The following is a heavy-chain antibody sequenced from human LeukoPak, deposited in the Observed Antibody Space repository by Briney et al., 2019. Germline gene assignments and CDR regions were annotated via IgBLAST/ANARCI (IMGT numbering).Heavy chain of an antibody. CDR2: IYYSGST. D-gene: IGHD3-10*01. V-gene: IGHV4-39*01. CDR3: ARLLRYYYGSGSLDY. CDR1: GGSISSSSYY. Sequence: PSETLSLTCTVSGGSISSSSYYWGWIRQPPGKGVEWIGSIYYSGSTYYNPSLKSRVTISVDTSKNQFSLKLSSVTAADTAVYYCARLLRYYYGSGSLDYWGQGTLVTVSS. J-gene: IGHJ4*02.